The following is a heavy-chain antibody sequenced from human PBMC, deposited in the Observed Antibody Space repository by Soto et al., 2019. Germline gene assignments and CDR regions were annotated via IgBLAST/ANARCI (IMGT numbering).Heavy chain of an antibody. J-gene: IGHJ6*04. D-gene: IGHD3-3*01. Sequence: QVQLVQSGAELKKPGASVKVSCKASGYIFTSYHMHWVRQAPGQGLEWMGSINPSGGITKYAQKYKGRVTMTRDTSTSTVYMELSSLTSEDTAVYYCARAFTDFWRGYRGQYYYSHLVVWGEGTSVTVSS. CDR1: GYIFTSYH. CDR3: ARAFTDFWRGYRGQYYYSHLVV. CDR2: INPSGGIT. V-gene: IGHV1-46*03.